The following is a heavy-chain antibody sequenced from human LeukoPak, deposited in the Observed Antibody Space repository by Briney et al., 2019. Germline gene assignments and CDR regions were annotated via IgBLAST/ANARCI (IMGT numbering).Heavy chain of an antibody. D-gene: IGHD6-13*01. CDR1: GFTFSAYH. J-gene: IGHJ4*02. Sequence: GSLRLSCAASGFTFSAYHINWVRQAPGKGLEWIGSMFYSGSTYYNPSLKSRVTMSVDTSKNQFSLKLSSVTAADTAVYYCASQGGSIAAGVRYWGQGTLVTVSS. V-gene: IGHV4-59*04. CDR2: MFYSGST. CDR3: ASQGGSIAAGVRY.